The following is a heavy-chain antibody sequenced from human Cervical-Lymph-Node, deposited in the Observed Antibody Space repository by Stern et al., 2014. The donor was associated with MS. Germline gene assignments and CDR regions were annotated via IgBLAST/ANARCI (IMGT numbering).Heavy chain of an antibody. CDR1: GGTFTSYA. CDR3: ATVGDHYDSSGYYYGS. J-gene: IGHJ4*02. CDR2: IIQIFGTA. V-gene: IGHV1-69*01. D-gene: IGHD3-22*01. Sequence: QLVQSGAEVKKPGSSVKVSCKASGGTFTSYAISWVRQAPGQGLEWMGGIIQIFGTAHYAQKFQGRVTITADESTSTAYMDLRSLRSEDTAIYYCATVGDHYDSSGYYYGSWGQGTQVTVSS.